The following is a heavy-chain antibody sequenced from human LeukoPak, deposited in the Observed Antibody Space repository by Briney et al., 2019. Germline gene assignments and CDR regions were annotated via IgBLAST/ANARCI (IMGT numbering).Heavy chain of an antibody. CDR1: GYTLSSSY. Sequence: ASVKVSCKASGYTLSSSYMHWVRQAPGQGLEWMGVVNPSDNSRTYAQKFQGRVTITKDESTRTVYLELTSLTSDDTAVYYCARDVHGDYGSGWFDPWGQGTLVSVSS. J-gene: IGHJ5*02. CDR3: ARDVHGDYGSGWFDP. V-gene: IGHV1-46*01. D-gene: IGHD4-17*01. CDR2: VNPSDNSR.